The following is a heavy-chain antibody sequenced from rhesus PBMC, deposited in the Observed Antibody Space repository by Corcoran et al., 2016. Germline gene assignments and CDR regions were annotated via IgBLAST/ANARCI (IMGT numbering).Heavy chain of an antibody. V-gene: IGHV4-169*02. CDR3: ASGGDYYPYYFDY. CDR1: GGSISSSN. J-gene: IGHJ4*01. CDR2: IYGSGSST. Sequence: QVQLQESGTGLVKPSETLSVTCAVSGGSISSSNWSWIRQAPGKGLEGIGYIYGSGSSTTYNPSLKSRFPRSVDTSKNQFSLKLSSVTAADTAVYYGASGGDYYPYYFDYWGQGVLVTVSS. D-gene: IGHD3-34*01.